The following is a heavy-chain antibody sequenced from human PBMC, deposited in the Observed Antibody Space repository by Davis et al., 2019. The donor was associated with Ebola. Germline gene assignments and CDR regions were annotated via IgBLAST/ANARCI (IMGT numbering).Heavy chain of an antibody. CDR1: GGSFSGYY. J-gene: IGHJ4*02. Sequence: MPSETLSLTCAVYGGSFSGYYWSWIRQPPGKGLEWIGEINHSGSTIYNPSLKSRVTISVDTSKNQFSLKLSSVTAADTAVYYCARGPSTKGFDYWGQGTLVTVSS. CDR3: ARGPSTKGFDY. D-gene: IGHD2-2*01. V-gene: IGHV4-34*01. CDR2: INHSGST.